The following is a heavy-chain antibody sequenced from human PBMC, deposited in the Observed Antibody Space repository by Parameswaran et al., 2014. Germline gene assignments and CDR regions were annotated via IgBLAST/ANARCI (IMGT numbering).Heavy chain of an antibody. CDR2: ISAYNGNT. V-gene: IGHV1-18*01. D-gene: IGHD6-13*01. Sequence: WVRQAPGQGLEWMGWISAYNGNTNYAQKLQGRVTMTTDTSTSTAYMELRSLRSDDTAVYYCARVPSSSSDSDAFDIWGQGTMVTVSS. J-gene: IGHJ3*02. CDR3: ARVPSSSSDSDAFDI.